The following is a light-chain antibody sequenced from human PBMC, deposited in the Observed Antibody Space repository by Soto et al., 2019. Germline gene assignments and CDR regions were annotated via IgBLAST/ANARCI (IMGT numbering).Light chain of an antibody. CDR2: KAS. CDR3: QQYDTYPYT. CDR1: PSVSSW. J-gene: IGKJ2*01. Sequence: DIQMTQSPSILSASVGARVTITCRASPSVSSWLAWYQQRPGKAPKILIYKASTLDSGVPSRFSGSGSGTDLTLTSSSLQPDDFATYFCQQYDTYPYTFGQGTKLEIK. V-gene: IGKV1-5*03.